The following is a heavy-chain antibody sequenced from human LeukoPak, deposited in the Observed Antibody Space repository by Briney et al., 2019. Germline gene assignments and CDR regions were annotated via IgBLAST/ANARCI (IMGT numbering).Heavy chain of an antibody. CDR1: GGSISSYY. V-gene: IGHV4-59*01. J-gene: IGHJ5*02. CDR3: ARATSYYDFWSGYNNNWFDP. D-gene: IGHD3-3*01. Sequence: NPSETLSLTCTVSGGSISSYYWSRIRQPPGKGLEWIGYIYYSGSTNYNPSLKSRVTISVDTSKNQFSLKLSSVTAADTAVYYCARATSYYDFWSGYNNNWFDPWGQGTLVTVSS. CDR2: IYYSGST.